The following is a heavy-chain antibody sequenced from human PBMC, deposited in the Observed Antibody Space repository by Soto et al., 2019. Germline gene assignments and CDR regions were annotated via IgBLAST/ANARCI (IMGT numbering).Heavy chain of an antibody. V-gene: IGHV3-7*05. CDR3: ARDYYDSSGYLGPYYFDY. CDR2: IKQDGSEK. J-gene: IGHJ4*02. Sequence: GSLRLSCAASGFTFSSYWMSWVRQAPGKGLEWVANIKQDGSEKYYVDSVKGRFTISRDNAKNSLYLQMNSLRAEDTAVYYCARDYYDSSGYLGPYYFDYWGQGTLVTVSS. D-gene: IGHD3-22*01. CDR1: GFTFSSYW.